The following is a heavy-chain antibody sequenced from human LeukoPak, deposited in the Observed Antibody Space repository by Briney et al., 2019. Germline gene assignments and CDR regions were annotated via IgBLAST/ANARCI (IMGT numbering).Heavy chain of an antibody. V-gene: IGHV1-24*01. CDR3: ARAAAMVFGADY. CDR1: GYTLIELS. J-gene: IGHJ4*02. CDR2: FDPEDGEA. D-gene: IGHD5-18*01. Sequence: ASVKVSCKVSGYTLIELSMHWVRQAPGKGLECMGGFDPEDGEAIYAQKFQGRVTMTEDTSTDTAYMELSSLRSDDTAVYYCARAAAMVFGADYWGQGTLVTVSS.